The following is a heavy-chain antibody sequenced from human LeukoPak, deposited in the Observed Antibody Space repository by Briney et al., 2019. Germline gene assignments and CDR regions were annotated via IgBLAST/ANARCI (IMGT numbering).Heavy chain of an antibody. CDR1: GGPISNSMTY. CDR2: IYHSGST. CDR3: ARGITMIVVVPSKVGWFDP. D-gene: IGHD3-22*01. J-gene: IGHJ5*02. Sequence: MPSETLSLTCSVSGGPISNSMTYWGWIRQPPGKGLEWIGYIYHSGSTYYNPSLKSRVTISVDRSKNQFSLKLSSVTAADTAVYYCARGITMIVVVPSKVGWFDPWGQGTLVTVSS. V-gene: IGHV4-39*07.